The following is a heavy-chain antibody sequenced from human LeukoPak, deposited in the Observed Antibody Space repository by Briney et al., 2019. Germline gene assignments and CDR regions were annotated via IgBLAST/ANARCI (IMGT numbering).Heavy chain of an antibody. Sequence: ASVKVSCKASGYNFTSYDINWVRQATGLGLGWMGWMHPNSGNTGYAQKFQGRVTMTRNTSINTAYMELSSLSSEDTAVYYCARPSGNCGGDCYRLSYWGQGTLVTVSS. CDR1: GYNFTSYD. V-gene: IGHV1-8*01. D-gene: IGHD2-21*02. CDR3: ARPSGNCGGDCYRLSY. CDR2: MHPNSGNT. J-gene: IGHJ4*02.